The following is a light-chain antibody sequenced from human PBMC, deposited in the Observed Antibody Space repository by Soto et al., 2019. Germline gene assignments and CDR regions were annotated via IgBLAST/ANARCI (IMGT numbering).Light chain of an antibody. CDR3: SSYTSSSTLEVV. V-gene: IGLV2-14*01. Sequence: SALTQPASVSGSPGQSITISCTGTSSDVGGYNYVSWYQQHPGKAPKLMIYDVSNRPSGLSNRFSGSKSGNTASLTISGLQAEDEADYYCSSYTSSSTLEVVFGGGTKLTVL. CDR1: SSDVGGYNY. J-gene: IGLJ2*01. CDR2: DVS.